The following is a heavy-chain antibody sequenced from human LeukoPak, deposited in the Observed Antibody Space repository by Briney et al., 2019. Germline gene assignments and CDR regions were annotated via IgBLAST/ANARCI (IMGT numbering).Heavy chain of an antibody. V-gene: IGHV3-30-3*01. CDR2: ISYDGSNK. CDR1: GGTFSSYA. D-gene: IGHD1-26*01. J-gene: IGHJ4*02. Sequence: SCKASGGTFSSYAMHWVRQAPGKGLEWVAVISYDGSNKYYADSVKGRFTISRDNSKNTLYLQMNSLRAEDTAVYYCAREGHSGSYHPWHWGQGTLVTVSS. CDR3: AREGHSGSYHPWH.